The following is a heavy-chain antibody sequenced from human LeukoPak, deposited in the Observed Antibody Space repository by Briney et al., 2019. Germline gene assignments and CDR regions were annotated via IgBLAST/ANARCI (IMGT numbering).Heavy chain of an antibody. CDR3: ARSPDLYGMVL. CDR1: TFAVSSYW. Sequence: GGSLRLSCEASTFAVSSYWMTWVRQAPGKGLEWVANIKEDGSRKYYVDSVKGRFAISRDNVKNSLYLQMNSLRAEDTAVYYCARSPDLYGMVLWGKGTTVIVSS. D-gene: IGHD3-16*01. CDR2: IKEDGSRK. V-gene: IGHV3-7*03. J-gene: IGHJ6*01.